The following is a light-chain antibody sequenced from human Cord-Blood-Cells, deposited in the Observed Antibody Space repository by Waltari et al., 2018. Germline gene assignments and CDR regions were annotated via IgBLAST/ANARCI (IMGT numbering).Light chain of an antibody. V-gene: IGLV2-14*01. J-gene: IGLJ2*01. Sequence: QSALTQPAPVSGSSGQSITISCTGTSSDVGGYNYVPWYQQHPGKAPKLMIYDVSNRPSGVSNRFSGSKSGNTASLTISGLQAEDEADYYCSSYTSSSTVVFGGGTKLTVL. CDR3: SSYTSSSTVV. CDR2: DVS. CDR1: SSDVGGYNY.